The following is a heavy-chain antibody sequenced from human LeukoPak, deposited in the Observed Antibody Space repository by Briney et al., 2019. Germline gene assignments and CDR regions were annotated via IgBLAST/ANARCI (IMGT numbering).Heavy chain of an antibody. Sequence: SETLSLTCTVSGGSISSISYYWGWIRQPPGKGLEWIGSTYYSGSTYYNPSLKSRVTISVDTSKNQFSLKLSSVTAADTAVYYCARERRYFDWFRANNWFDPWGQGTLVTVSS. V-gene: IGHV4-39*07. J-gene: IGHJ5*02. D-gene: IGHD3-9*01. CDR1: GGSISSISYY. CDR3: ARERRYFDWFRANNWFDP. CDR2: TYYSGST.